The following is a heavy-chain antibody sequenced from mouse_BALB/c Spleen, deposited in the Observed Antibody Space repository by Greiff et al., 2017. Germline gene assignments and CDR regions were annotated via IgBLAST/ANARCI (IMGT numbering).Heavy chain of an antibody. J-gene: IGHJ4*01. D-gene: IGHD2-4*01. V-gene: IGHV5-12-2*01. Sequence: EVKLQESGGGLVQPGGSLKLSCAASGFTFSSYTMSWVRQTPEKRLEWVAYISNGGGSTYYPDTVKGRFTISRDNAKNTLYLQMSSLKSEDTAMYYCARQDYYYAMDYWGQGTSVTVSS. CDR2: ISNGGGST. CDR1: GFTFSSYT. CDR3: ARQDYYYAMDY.